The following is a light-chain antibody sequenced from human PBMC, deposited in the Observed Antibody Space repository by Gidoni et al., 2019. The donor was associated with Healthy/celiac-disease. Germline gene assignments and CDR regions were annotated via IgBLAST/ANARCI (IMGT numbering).Light chain of an antibody. CDR2: GAS. CDR1: QSVSSSY. J-gene: IGKJ4*01. Sequence: EIVLTQSPGTLSLSPGERAPLSCRASQSVSSSYLAWYQQKPGQAPRLLIYGASSRATGIPDRFSGSGSGTDFTLTISRLEPEDFAVYYCQQYGRGLTFGGGTKVEIK. V-gene: IGKV3-20*01. CDR3: QQYGRGLT.